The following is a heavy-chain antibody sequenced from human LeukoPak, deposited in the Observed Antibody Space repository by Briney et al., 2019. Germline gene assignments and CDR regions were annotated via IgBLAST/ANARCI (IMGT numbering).Heavy chain of an antibody. V-gene: IGHV4-34*01. Sequence: KPSETLSLTCAVYGGSFSGYYWSWIRQPPGKGLEWIGEISHSGSTNYNPSLKSRVTISVDTSKNQFSLKLSSVTAADTAVYYCARRRATAKWYFDLWGRGTLVTVSS. CDR1: GGSFSGYY. D-gene: IGHD1-26*01. J-gene: IGHJ2*01. CDR3: ARRRATAKWYFDL. CDR2: ISHSGST.